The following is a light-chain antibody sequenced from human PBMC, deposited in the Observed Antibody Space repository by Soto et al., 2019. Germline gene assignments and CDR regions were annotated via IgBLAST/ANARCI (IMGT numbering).Light chain of an antibody. CDR1: QSIRSD. J-gene: IGKJ1*01. Sequence: EIVMPQSQDPLSVSPGERATLSCMASQSIRSDLAWYQQRPGQAPRLLIYDASTRAAGIPARFSGSGSGTEFTLTISILQSEDFAVYYCQQYTNWPKTFGQGTKVDVK. CDR2: DAS. CDR3: QQYTNWPKT. V-gene: IGKV3-15*01.